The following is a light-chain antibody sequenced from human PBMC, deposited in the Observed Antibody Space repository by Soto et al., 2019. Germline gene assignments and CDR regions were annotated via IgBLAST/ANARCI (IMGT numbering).Light chain of an antibody. CDR2: EVS. J-gene: IGLJ2*01. CDR1: SSDVGGYNY. Sequence: QSVLTQPASVSGSPGQSITISCTGTSSDVGGYNYVSWYQQPPGKAPKLMIYEVSYRPSGVSNRFSGSKSGNTASLTISGLQAEDEANYYCSSYTSSSIPVVFGGGTKLTVL. V-gene: IGLV2-14*01. CDR3: SSYTSSSIPVV.